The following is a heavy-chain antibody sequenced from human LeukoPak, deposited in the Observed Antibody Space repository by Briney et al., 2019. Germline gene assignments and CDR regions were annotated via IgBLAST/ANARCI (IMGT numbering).Heavy chain of an antibody. CDR3: ARDFRPHDYVWGSYRT. J-gene: IGHJ4*02. V-gene: IGHV1-18*01. Sequence: AASVKVSCKASGYTFTSYGISWVRQAPGQGLEWMGWISAYNGNTNYAQKLQGRVTMTTDTSTSTAYMELRSLRSDDTAVYYCARDFRPHDYVWGSYRTWGQGTLVTVSS. D-gene: IGHD3-16*02. CDR1: GYTFTSYG. CDR2: ISAYNGNT.